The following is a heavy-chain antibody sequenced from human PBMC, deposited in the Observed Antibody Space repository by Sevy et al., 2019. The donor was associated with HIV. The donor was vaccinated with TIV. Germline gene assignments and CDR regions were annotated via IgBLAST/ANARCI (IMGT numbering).Heavy chain of an antibody. V-gene: IGHV3-30-3*01. CDR1: GITFSSHA. CDR2: ISYDGSNK. Sequence: GGSLRLSCAASGITFSSHAMHWVRQAPGKGLEWVTIISYDGSNKYYESSVKGRVTISRDNSENTLYLQMNSLRAEDTAVYYCARADYGDYSGEFDYWGQGTLVTVSS. CDR3: ARADYGDYSGEFDY. D-gene: IGHD4-17*01. J-gene: IGHJ4*02.